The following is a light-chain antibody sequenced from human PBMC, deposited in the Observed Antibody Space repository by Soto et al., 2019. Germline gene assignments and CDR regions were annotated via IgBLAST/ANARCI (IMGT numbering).Light chain of an antibody. CDR3: MQALQTPPYT. J-gene: IGKJ2*01. Sequence: DIVMTQSPLSLPVTPGEPASISCKSSQSLLHSNGYNYLDWYLQKPGQSPQLLIYLGSNRASGVPDRFSGSGPGTDFTLKISRVEAEDVGVYYCMQALQTPPYTFGQGTTLAIK. V-gene: IGKV2-28*01. CDR2: LGS. CDR1: QSLLHSNGYNY.